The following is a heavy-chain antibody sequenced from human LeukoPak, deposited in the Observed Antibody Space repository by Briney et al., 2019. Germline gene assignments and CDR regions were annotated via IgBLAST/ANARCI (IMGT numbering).Heavy chain of an antibody. CDR2: IRSKANSYAT. Sequence: AGGSLRLSCAASGFTFIGSAMHWVRQASGKGLEWVGRIRSKANSYATAYAASVKGRFTISRDDSKNTAYLQMNSLKTEDTAVYYCTSRGTVIAAAGTQTSNYWGQGTLVTVSS. CDR1: GFTFIGSA. V-gene: IGHV3-73*01. CDR3: TSRGTVIAAAGTQTSNY. J-gene: IGHJ4*02. D-gene: IGHD6-13*01.